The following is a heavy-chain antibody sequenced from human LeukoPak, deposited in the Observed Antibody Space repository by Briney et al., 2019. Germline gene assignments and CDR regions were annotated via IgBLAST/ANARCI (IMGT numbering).Heavy chain of an antibody. CDR1: GFTFSSYS. D-gene: IGHD3-10*01. CDR2: ISSSSSYI. CDR3: ARDRMVRGAPAPFDY. V-gene: IGHV3-21*01. J-gene: IGHJ4*02. Sequence: GGSLRLSCAASGFTFSSYSMNWVRQAPGKGLEWVSSISSSSSYIYYADSVKGRFTISRDNAKNSLYLRMNSLRAEDTAVYYCARDRMVRGAPAPFDYWGQGTLVTASS.